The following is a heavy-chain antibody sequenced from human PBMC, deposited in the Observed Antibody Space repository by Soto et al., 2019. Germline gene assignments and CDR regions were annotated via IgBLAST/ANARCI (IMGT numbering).Heavy chain of an antibody. J-gene: IGHJ4*02. CDR3: AREDILGVRSFDY. V-gene: IGHV3-48*02. Sequence: GGSLRLSYASSGFTFSGYIVNLVRQAPGKGLEWVSYISSGSKTIYYAESVKGRFTVSRDNARNSQYLQMNSLRDEDTAVYYCAREDILGVRSFDYWGQGTLVTVSS. CDR1: GFTFSGYI. D-gene: IGHD3-9*01. CDR2: ISSGSKTI.